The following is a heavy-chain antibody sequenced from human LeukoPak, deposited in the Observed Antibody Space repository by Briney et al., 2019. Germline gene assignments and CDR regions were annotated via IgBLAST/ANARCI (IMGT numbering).Heavy chain of an antibody. J-gene: IGHJ5*02. CDR2: ILSGGST. V-gene: IGHV3-23*01. D-gene: IGHD6-13*01. CDR3: AKDMVAAANWFDP. CDR1: GFAFSSYA. Sequence: PGGSLRLSCAASGFAFSSYAMNWVRQTPGKGLEWVSTILSGGSTYYADSAKGRFTISRDTSKNTMYLQMNTLRPEDTGVYYCAKDMVAAANWFDPWGQGTLVTVSS.